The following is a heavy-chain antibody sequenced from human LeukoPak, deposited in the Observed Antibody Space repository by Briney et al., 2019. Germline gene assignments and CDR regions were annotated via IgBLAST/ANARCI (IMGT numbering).Heavy chain of an antibody. CDR1: GGSINSSSHY. Sequence: SETLSLTCTVSGGSINSSSHYWGRIRQPPGKGLEWIGSIYYSGSTYYNPSLKSRVTISVDTSKNQFSLKLNSVTAADTAVYYCVRQKITTSDYWGQGTLVTVPS. CDR2: IYYSGST. J-gene: IGHJ4*02. V-gene: IGHV4-39*01. CDR3: VRQKITTSDY. D-gene: IGHD3-16*01.